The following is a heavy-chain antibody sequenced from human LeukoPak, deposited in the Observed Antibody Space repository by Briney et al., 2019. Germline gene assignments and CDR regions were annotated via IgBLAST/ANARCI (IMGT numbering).Heavy chain of an antibody. Sequence: SSETLSLTCTVSGGSISSYYWSWIRQPPGKGLEWIGYIYYSGSTNYNPSLKSRVTISVDTSKNQFSLKLSSVTAADTAVYYCASIGNSSSWSYWFDPWGQGTLVTVSS. V-gene: IGHV4-59*01. CDR1: GGSISSYY. J-gene: IGHJ5*02. CDR2: IYYSGST. CDR3: ASIGNSSSWSYWFDP. D-gene: IGHD6-13*01.